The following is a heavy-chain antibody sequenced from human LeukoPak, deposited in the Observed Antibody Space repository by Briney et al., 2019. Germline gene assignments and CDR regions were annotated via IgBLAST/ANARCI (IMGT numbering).Heavy chain of an antibody. Sequence: GRSLRLSCAASGFTFSSYAMSWVRQAPGKGLEWVSAISGSGGSTYYADSVKGRFTISRDNSKNTLYLQMNSLRAEDTAVYYCAKAVLRIRSSVLRHVVPAAIFAFDIWGQGTMVTVSS. J-gene: IGHJ3*02. CDR1: GFTFSSYA. CDR3: AKAVLRIRSSVLRHVVPAAIFAFDI. CDR2: ISGSGGST. D-gene: IGHD2-2*01. V-gene: IGHV3-23*01.